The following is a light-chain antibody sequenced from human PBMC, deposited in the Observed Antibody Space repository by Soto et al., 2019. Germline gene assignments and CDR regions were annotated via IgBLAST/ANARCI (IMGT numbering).Light chain of an antibody. Sequence: SALSQPPSASGSPGQSVTISCTGTSSDVGGYNYVSWYQQHPGKAPKLMIYEVSKRPSGVPDRFSGSKSGNTASLTVSGLQPEDDSNYYCSSYAGSNNVVFGGGTKLTVL. CDR2: EVS. V-gene: IGLV2-8*01. CDR3: SSYAGSNNVV. CDR1: SSDVGGYNY. J-gene: IGLJ2*01.